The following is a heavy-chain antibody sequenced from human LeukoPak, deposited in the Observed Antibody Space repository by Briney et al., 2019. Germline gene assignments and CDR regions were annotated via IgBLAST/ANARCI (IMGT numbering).Heavy chain of an antibody. CDR3: ARDPCSSINCPLRF. Sequence: SETLSLTCAVYGGSFSGYYWSWIRQPPGKGLEWIGEINHSGSTNYNPSLKSRVTISVDTSKNQFSLILRSVTAADTAVYYCARDPCSSINCPLRFWGQGTLVTVSS. CDR2: INHSGST. J-gene: IGHJ4*02. V-gene: IGHV4-34*01. CDR1: GGSFSGYY. D-gene: IGHD2-2*01.